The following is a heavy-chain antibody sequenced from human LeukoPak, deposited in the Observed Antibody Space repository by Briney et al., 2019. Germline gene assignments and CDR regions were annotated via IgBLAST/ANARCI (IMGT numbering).Heavy chain of an antibody. D-gene: IGHD6-13*01. V-gene: IGHV3-48*01. CDR1: GFSFSTYS. J-gene: IGHJ4*02. CDR2: ISSTTT. Sequence: GGSLRLSCVASGFSFSTYSMNWVRQAPGKGLEWIAYISSTTTYYADSVKGRFTISRDNAKNSLYLQMNSLRAEDTAVYYCAHIAAAGRPIDYWGQGTLVTVSS. CDR3: AHIAAAGRPIDY.